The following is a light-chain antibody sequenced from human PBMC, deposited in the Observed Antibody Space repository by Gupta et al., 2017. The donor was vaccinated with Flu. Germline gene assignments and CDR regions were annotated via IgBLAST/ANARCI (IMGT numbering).Light chain of an antibody. J-gene: IGKJ4*01. V-gene: IGKV1-5*03. CDR3: QQYNNYPLT. Sequence: GDTVTITCRASQSISAWLAWYQKKPDKAPKRLIYKASNLESGVTSRFSGSGSGTEFSLTISSLQPDDFAVYYCQQYNNYPLTFGGGTKVEIK. CDR2: KAS. CDR1: QSISAW.